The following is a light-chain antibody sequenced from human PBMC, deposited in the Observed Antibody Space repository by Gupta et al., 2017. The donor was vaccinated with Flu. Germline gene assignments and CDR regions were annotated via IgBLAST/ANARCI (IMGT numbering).Light chain of an antibody. CDR3: QQDGSSPTT. CDR2: GAS. V-gene: IGKV3-20*01. J-gene: IGKJ1*01. Sequence: GTLSLSPGERAPLSCRASQSVSSSYLAWYQQKPGQAPRLLIYGASSRATGIPDRFSGSGPGTDFTLTISRLEPEDFAVYYCQQDGSSPTTFGQGTKVEIK. CDR1: QSVSSSY.